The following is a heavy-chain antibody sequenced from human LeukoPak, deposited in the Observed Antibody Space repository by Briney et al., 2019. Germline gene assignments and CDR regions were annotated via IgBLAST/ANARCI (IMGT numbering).Heavy chain of an antibody. D-gene: IGHD3-3*01. Sequence: PSETLSLTCTVSGGSISSYYWSWIRQSPGKGLEWIGFIYTSEETNYNPSLKSRVTISVDTSKNQFSLKMSSATAADTAVYYCARHARITIFEGWLEPWGQGTLVTVSS. J-gene: IGHJ5*02. CDR2: IYTSEET. CDR1: GGSISSYY. V-gene: IGHV4-4*09. CDR3: ARHARITIFEGWLEP.